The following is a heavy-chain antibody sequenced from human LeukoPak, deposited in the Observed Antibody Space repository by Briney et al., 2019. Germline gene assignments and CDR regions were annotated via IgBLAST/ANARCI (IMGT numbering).Heavy chain of an antibody. D-gene: IGHD5-18*01. Sequence: PGGSLRLSCVASQFSFSSYLMAWVRQAPGKGLEWVANIKQDGSEKYYVESVKGRLTISRDNAKNSLYLQMNRLRAEDTAVYYCARDFSWTAMDYWGQGTLVTVSS. V-gene: IGHV3-7*01. CDR3: ARDFSWTAMDY. J-gene: IGHJ4*02. CDR1: QFSFSSYL. CDR2: IKQDGSEK.